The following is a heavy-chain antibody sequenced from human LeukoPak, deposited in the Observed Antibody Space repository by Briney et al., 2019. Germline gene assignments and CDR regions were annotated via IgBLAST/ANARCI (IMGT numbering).Heavy chain of an antibody. CDR3: ARDRITMVRGVIITLDAFDI. V-gene: IGHV4-39*07. CDR2: IYYSGST. J-gene: IGHJ3*02. Sequence: SETLSLTCTVSGGSISSSSYYWGWIRQPPGKGLEWIGSIYYSGSTNYNPSLKSRVTISVDTSKNQFSLELSSVTAADTAVYYCARDRITMVRGVIITLDAFDIWGQGTMVTVSS. D-gene: IGHD3-10*01. CDR1: GGSISSSSYY.